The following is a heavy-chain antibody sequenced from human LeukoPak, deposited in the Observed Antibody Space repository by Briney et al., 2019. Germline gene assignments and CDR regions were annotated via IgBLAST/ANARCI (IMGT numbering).Heavy chain of an antibody. V-gene: IGHV3-74*01. CDR1: GFTYSNYW. Sequence: GGSLRLSCAASGFTYSNYWMHWVRQAPGKGLVWVSRINTDRSSTSYADSVKGRFTISRDNAKNTLYLQMNSLRVEDTAVYYCATYSSLNRREFQYWGQGTLLTVSS. CDR2: INTDRSST. D-gene: IGHD3-22*01. CDR3: ATYSSLNRREFQY. J-gene: IGHJ1*01.